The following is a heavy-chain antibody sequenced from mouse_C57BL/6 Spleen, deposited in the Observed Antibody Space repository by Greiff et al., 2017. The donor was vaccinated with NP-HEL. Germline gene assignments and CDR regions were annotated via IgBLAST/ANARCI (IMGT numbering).Heavy chain of an antibody. CDR1: GYTFTSYW. Sequence: QVQLQQPGAELVMPGASVKLSCKASGYTFTSYWMHWVKQRPGQGLEWIGEIDPSDSYTNYNQKFKGKSTLTVDKSSSTAYMQLSSLTSEDSAVYYCAPDYYGSSGGFAYWGQGTLVTVSA. V-gene: IGHV1-69*01. CDR2: IDPSDSYT. J-gene: IGHJ3*01. D-gene: IGHD1-1*01. CDR3: APDYYGSSGGFAY.